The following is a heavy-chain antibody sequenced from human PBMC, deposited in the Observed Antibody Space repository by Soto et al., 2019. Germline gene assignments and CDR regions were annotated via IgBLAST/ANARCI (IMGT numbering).Heavy chain of an antibody. D-gene: IGHD6-13*01. CDR2: IYTSGST. J-gene: IGHJ5*02. Sequence: QVQLQESGPGLVKPSETLSLTCTVSGGSISSYYWSWIRQPAGKGLEWIGRIYTSGSTNYNPSLKSRVTMSVDTSKNQFSLKLSYVTAADTAVYYCARDLSSSWHTNWFDPWGQGTLVTVAS. V-gene: IGHV4-4*07. CDR1: GGSISSYY. CDR3: ARDLSSSWHTNWFDP.